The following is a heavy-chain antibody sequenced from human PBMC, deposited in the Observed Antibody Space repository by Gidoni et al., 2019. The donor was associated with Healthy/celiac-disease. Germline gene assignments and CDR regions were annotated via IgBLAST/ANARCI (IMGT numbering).Heavy chain of an antibody. CDR2: ISSSSVTI. J-gene: IGHJ6*02. V-gene: IGHV3-48*04. CDR1: GFTFRRYS. Sequence: EVQLVESGGGLVQPGGSLRLHCAASGFTFRRYSMNWVRQAPGKGLGWVSYISSSSVTIYYSDSVKGRFTISRDNAKNSLYLQINRLSAEDTAVYYCARPDTPLYYYYGMDVWGQGTTVTVSS. CDR3: ARPDTPLYYYYGMDV.